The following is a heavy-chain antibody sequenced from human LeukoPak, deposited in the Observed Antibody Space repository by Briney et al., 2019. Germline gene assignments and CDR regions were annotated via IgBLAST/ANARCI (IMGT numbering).Heavy chain of an antibody. Sequence: GGSLRLSCAASGFTFSSYAMSWVRQAPGKGLEWASAISGSGGSAYYADSVKGRFTFSRDNSKNTLYLQMNSLRAEDTAVYYCAKDGGPGIAAAGLDIWGQGTMVTVSS. CDR3: AKDGGPGIAAAGLDI. D-gene: IGHD6-13*01. V-gene: IGHV3-23*01. CDR1: GFTFSSYA. J-gene: IGHJ3*02. CDR2: ISGSGGSA.